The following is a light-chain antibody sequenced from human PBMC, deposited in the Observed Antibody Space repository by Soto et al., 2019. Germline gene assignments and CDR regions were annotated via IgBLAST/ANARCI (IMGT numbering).Light chain of an antibody. CDR1: SSDVGGYDY. CDR2: EDT. CDR3: SSYTGSSTLV. J-gene: IGLJ3*02. V-gene: IGLV2-14*01. Sequence: QSALTQPASVSGSPGQSITISCTGTSSDVGGYDYVSWYQQHPGKAPKLMIYEDTNRPSGVSSRFSGSKSGNAASLTISGLQAEDEADYYCSSYTGSSTLVFGGGTKLTVL.